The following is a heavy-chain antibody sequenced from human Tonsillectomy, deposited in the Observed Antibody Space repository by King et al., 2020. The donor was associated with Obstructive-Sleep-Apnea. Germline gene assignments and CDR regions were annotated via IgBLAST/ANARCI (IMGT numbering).Heavy chain of an antibody. CDR1: GVSINRYY. D-gene: IGHD5-24*01. CDR2: ISYSGST. CDR3: ARDRVGRDGYNRFDY. J-gene: IGHJ4*02. V-gene: IGHV4-59*01. Sequence: VQLQESGPGLVKPSETLSLTRTVSGVSINRYYWSWIRQTPGKGLEWSGYISYSGSTNYNTSLKSRVTLSVDRSKNQFSLKLSSVTAADTAVYYCARDRVGRDGYNRFDYWGQGTLVTVSS.